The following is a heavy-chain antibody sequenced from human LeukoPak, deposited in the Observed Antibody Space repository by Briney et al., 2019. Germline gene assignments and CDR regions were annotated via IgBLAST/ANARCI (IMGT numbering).Heavy chain of an antibody. Sequence: GRSLRLSCAASGFTFSSYAMHWVRQAPGKGLEWVAVISYDGSNKYHADSVKGRFTISRDNSKNTLYLQMNSLRAEDTAVYYCAREAYSYGYIDYWGQGTLVTVSS. J-gene: IGHJ4*02. CDR1: GFTFSSYA. D-gene: IGHD5-18*01. CDR2: ISYDGSNK. CDR3: AREAYSYGYIDY. V-gene: IGHV3-30*04.